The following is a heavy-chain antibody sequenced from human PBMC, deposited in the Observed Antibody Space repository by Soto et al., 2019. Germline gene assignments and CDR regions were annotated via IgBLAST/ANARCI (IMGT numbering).Heavy chain of an antibody. CDR2: ISAYNGDT. Sequence: ASVKVSCKASGYTFTNYGITWVRQSPGQGLEWMGWISAYNGDTHYTQRLQGRVTITADESTSTAYMELSSLRSEDTAVYYCASGPPDASKFSPLSQFDYWGQGTLVTVSS. V-gene: IGHV1-18*01. J-gene: IGHJ4*02. CDR3: ASGPPDASKFSPLSQFDY. D-gene: IGHD3-16*01. CDR1: GYTFTNYG.